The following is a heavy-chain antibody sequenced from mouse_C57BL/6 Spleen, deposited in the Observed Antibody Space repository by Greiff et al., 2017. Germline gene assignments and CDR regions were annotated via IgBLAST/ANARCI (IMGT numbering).Heavy chain of an antibody. CDR1: GFTFSDYY. V-gene: IGHV5-12*01. CDR2: ISNGGGSP. D-gene: IGHD1-1*01. CDR3: ARQYYGSSPYYYAMDY. Sequence: EVQLVESGGGLVQPGGSLKLSCAASGFTFSDYYMYWVRQTPEKRLEWVAYISNGGGSPYYPDPVKGRFTISRDNAKNTLSLQMSRLKSEDTAMYYCARQYYGSSPYYYAMDYWGQGTSVTGSS. J-gene: IGHJ4*01.